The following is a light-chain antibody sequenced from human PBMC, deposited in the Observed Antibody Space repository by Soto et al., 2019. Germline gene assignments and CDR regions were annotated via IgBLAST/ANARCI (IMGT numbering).Light chain of an antibody. J-gene: IGKJ4*01. V-gene: IGKV3D-15*01. CDR2: GAS. CDR1: QSVSDN. CDR3: QQYNDWPLT. Sequence: VLTQSPATLSVSPGERVTLSCRASQSVSDNLARYQQKPGQPPRLLIYGASISATDIPARFSGSGSGTEFSLTISSLQSEDFAVYYCQQYNDWPLTFGGGTKVDIK.